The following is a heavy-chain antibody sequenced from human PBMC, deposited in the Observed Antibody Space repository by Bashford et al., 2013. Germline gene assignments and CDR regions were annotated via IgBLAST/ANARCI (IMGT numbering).Heavy chain of an antibody. CDR3: VKDQRYCSHPCFGNFDS. Sequence: SVKVSCKASGGTFSSYAISWVRQAPGQGLEWMGGIIPIFGTANYAQKFQGRVTITADESTSTAYMELNSLRAEDTAVYYCVKDQRYCSHPCFGNFDSWGQGTLVTVSS. V-gene: IGHV1-69*13. CDR2: IIPIFGTA. CDR1: GGTFSSYA. J-gene: IGHJ5*01. D-gene: IGHD2-15*01.